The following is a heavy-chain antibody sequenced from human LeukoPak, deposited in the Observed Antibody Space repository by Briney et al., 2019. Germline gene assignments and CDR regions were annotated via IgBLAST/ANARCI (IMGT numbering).Heavy chain of an antibody. J-gene: IGHJ4*02. D-gene: IGHD2-15*01. CDR1: GLTFSTYW. V-gene: IGHV3-74*01. CDR2: ISSDASIT. CDR3: ATSARTYIGSSLDY. Sequence: GGSLRLSCAASGLTFSTYWMHWVRQDPGKGLVWVSRISSDASITSYADPVKGRFTISRDNAKNTLYLQTNSLRAKDTALYYCATSARTYIGSSLDYWGQGTLVTVSS.